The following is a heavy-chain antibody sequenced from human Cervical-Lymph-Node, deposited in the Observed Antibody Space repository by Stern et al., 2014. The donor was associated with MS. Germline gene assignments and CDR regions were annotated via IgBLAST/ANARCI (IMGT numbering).Heavy chain of an antibody. CDR2: LHPDAGGT. Sequence: QVQLGQSGAEVKKPGASVKVSCKTSGYIFTGYYIHWVRQAPGQGLEWREWLHPDAGGTQYAQKFQGRVTMSRDTSISTAYVELSSLTSDDTAVYYCARDQRGITIFGVVTDYYYLGMDVWGQGTTVTVSS. V-gene: IGHV1-2*02. CDR3: ARDQRGITIFGVVTDYYYLGMDV. CDR1: GYIFTGYY. D-gene: IGHD3-3*01. J-gene: IGHJ6*02.